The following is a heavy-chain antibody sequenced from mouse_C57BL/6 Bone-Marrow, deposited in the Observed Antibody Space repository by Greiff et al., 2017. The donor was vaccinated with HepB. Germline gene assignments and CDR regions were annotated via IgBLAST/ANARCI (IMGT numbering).Heavy chain of an antibody. CDR1: GYTFTSYW. V-gene: IGHV1-59*01. Sequence: QVQLQQPGAELVRPGTSVKLSCKASGYTFTSYWMHWVKQRPGQGLEWIGVIDPSDSYTNYNQKFKGKATLTVDTSSSTAYMQLSSLTSEDSAVYYCASDYYGSSYNAYWGQGTLVTVSA. CDR2: IDPSDSYT. J-gene: IGHJ3*01. D-gene: IGHD1-1*01. CDR3: ASDYYGSSYNAY.